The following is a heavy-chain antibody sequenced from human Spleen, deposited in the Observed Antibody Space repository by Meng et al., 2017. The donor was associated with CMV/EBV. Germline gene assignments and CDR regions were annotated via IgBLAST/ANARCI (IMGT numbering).Heavy chain of an antibody. CDR1: GFTFSSYS. Sequence: GGSLRLSCAASGFTFSSYSMNWVRQAPGKGLEWVSSISSSSSYIYYADSVKGRFTISRDNAKNSLYLQMNSLRAEDTAVYYCARGREQSSGYRDPWGQGTLVTVSS. CDR3: ARGREQSSGYRDP. D-gene: IGHD1-26*01. CDR2: ISSSSSYI. J-gene: IGHJ5*02. V-gene: IGHV3-21*01.